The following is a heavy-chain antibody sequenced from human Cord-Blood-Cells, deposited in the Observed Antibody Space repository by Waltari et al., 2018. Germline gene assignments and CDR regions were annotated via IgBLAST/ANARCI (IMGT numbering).Heavy chain of an antibody. CDR1: GGTFSSYA. CDR2: IIPIFGTA. J-gene: IGHJ4*02. V-gene: IGHV1-69*06. CDR3: AREEIKGGSYLYYFDY. D-gene: IGHD1-26*01. Sequence: QVQLVQSGAEVKKPGSSVKVSCKASGGTFSSYAISWVRQAPGQGLEWVGGIIPIFGTANYAQKFQGRVTSTADKSTSTAYMELSSLRSEDTAVYYCAREEIKGGSYLYYFDYWGQGTLVTVSS.